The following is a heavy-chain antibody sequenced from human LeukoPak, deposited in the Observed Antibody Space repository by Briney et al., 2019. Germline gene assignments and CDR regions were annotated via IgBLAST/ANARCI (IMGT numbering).Heavy chain of an antibody. V-gene: IGHV1-18*01. J-gene: IGHJ4*02. CDR1: GYTSTSYG. D-gene: IGHD6-6*01. CDR2: ISAYNGNT. CDR3: AREEKQLVPFDY. Sequence: ASVKVSCKASGYTSTSYGISWARQAPGQGLEWMGWISAYNGNTNYAQKLQGRVTMTTDTSTSTAYMELRSLRSDDTAVYYCAREEKQLVPFDYWGQGTLVTVSS.